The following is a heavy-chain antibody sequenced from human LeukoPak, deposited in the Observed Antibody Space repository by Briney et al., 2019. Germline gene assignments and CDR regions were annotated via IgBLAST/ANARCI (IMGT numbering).Heavy chain of an antibody. CDR3: ARAMRGSGSYSPPGKYGMDV. D-gene: IGHD3-10*01. CDR2: ISAYNGNT. CDR1: GYTFTSYG. Sequence: GASVKVSCKASGYTFTSYGISWVRQAPGQGLEWMGWISAYNGNTNYAQKLQGRVTMTTDTSTSTAYMELRSLRSDDTAVYYCARAMRGSGSYSPPGKYGMDVWGQGTTVTVSS. V-gene: IGHV1-18*01. J-gene: IGHJ6*02.